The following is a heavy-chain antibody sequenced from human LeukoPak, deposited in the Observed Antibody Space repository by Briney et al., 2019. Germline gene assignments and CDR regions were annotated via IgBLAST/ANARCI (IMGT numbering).Heavy chain of an antibody. V-gene: IGHV3-30-3*01. D-gene: IGHD2-21*02. CDR2: ISYDGSNK. J-gene: IGHJ3*02. CDR3: ARVPVYCGGDCYLDAFDI. CDR1: GFTFSSYA. Sequence: GRSLRLSCAASGFTFSSYAMHWVRQAPGKGLEWVAVISYDGSNKYYADSVKGRFTISRDNSKNPLYLKMNSLRAEDTAVYYCARVPVYCGGDCYLDAFDIWGQGTMVTVSS.